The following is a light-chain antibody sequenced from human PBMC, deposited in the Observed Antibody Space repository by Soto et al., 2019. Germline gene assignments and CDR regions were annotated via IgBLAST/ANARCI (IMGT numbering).Light chain of an antibody. Sequence: SPSSLSASLGDRVTITCRASQSISSYLNWYQQKPGKAPKLLIFAASSLQSGVPSRFSGSRSGPDFTLTISSLQPEDFATYYCQQSYSSPPTFGQGTKVDI. V-gene: IGKV1-39*01. J-gene: IGKJ1*01. CDR2: AAS. CDR1: QSISSY. CDR3: QQSYSSPPT.